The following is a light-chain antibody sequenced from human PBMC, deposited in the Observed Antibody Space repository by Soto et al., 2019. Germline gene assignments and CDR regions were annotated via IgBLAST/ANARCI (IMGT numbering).Light chain of an antibody. V-gene: IGKV1-5*03. CDR2: KAS. CDR3: QQYNTYRT. J-gene: IGKJ1*01. Sequence: DIQMTQSPSTLSASVGDRVTITCRASQSISNWLAWYQQKPGKAPNLLIYKASNLESGVPSRFSGSGYGTEFTLTISSLQPDDFATYYCQQYNTYRTFGQGTKVEIK. CDR1: QSISNW.